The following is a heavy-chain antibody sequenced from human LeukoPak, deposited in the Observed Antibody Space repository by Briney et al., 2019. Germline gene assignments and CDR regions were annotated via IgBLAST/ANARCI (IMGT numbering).Heavy chain of an antibody. CDR2: ISSSSSYI. Sequence: GGSLRLSCAASGFTFSSYSMNWVRQAPGKGLEWVSSISSSSSYIYYADSVKGRFTISRDNAKNSLYLQMNSLRAEDTAVYYCASSGDLYGDSYYFDYWGQGTLVTVSS. CDR3: ASSGDLYGDSYYFDY. J-gene: IGHJ4*02. D-gene: IGHD4-17*01. CDR1: GFTFSSYS. V-gene: IGHV3-21*01.